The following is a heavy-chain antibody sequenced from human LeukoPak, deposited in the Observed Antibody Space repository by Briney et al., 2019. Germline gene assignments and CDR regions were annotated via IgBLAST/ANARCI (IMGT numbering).Heavy chain of an antibody. CDR2: ITPIFGTA. J-gene: IGHJ4*02. CDR1: GGTFSSYA. CDR3: AVQGRYCSGGSCYYFDY. V-gene: IGHV1-69*05. D-gene: IGHD2-15*01. Sequence: ASVKVSCKASGGTFSSYAISWVRQAPGQGLEWMGGITPIFGTANYAQKFQGRVTITTDESTSTAYMELSSLRSEDTAVYYCAVQGRYCSGGSCYYFDYWGQGTLVTVSS.